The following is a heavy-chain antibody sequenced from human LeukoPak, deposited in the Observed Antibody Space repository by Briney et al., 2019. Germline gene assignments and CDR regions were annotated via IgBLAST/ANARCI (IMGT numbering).Heavy chain of an antibody. CDR3: ARQEWIQIWFAVDY. Sequence: GGSLRLSCAASGFTFSRNAMHWVRQAPGKGLEWVAVISYDGSNKYYTDSVKGRFTISRDNSKNTLYLQMNSLRAEDTAVYYCARQEWIQIWFAVDYWGQGTLVTVSS. J-gene: IGHJ4*02. V-gene: IGHV3-30-3*01. CDR1: GFTFSRNA. CDR2: ISYDGSNK. D-gene: IGHD5-18*01.